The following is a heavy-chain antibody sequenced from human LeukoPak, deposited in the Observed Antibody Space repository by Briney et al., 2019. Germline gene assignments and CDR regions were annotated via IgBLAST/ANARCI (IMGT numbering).Heavy chain of an antibody. Sequence: GGSLRLSCAASGFTFSGHAMHWVRQAPGKGLECVAAISNDGNNNHHTDSVKGRFTISRDNSKNTLYLQMSSLRTEDTAVYYCARDIGVGGTAGIPDYWGQGILVTVSS. D-gene: IGHD6-19*01. CDR3: ARDIGVGGTAGIPDY. CDR1: GFTFSGHA. J-gene: IGHJ4*02. V-gene: IGHV3-30-3*01. CDR2: ISNDGNNN.